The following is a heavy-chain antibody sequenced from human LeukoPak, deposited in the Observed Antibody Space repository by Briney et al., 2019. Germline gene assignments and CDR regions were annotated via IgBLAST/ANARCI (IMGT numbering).Heavy chain of an antibody. J-gene: IGHJ4*02. CDR3: ARDTGWTGTQQQDY. V-gene: IGHV4-34*01. D-gene: IGHD1-7*01. CDR1: GGSFSGYY. CDR2: INHSGST. Sequence: PSETLSLTCAVYGGSFSGYYWSWIRQPPGKGLEWIGEINHSGSTNYNPSLKSRVTISVDTSKNQFSLKLRSVTAADTAVYYCARDTGWTGTQQQDYWGQGTLVTVSS.